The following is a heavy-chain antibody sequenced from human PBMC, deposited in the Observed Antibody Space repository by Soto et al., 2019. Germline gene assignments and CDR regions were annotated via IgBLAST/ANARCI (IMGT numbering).Heavy chain of an antibody. D-gene: IGHD3-22*01. CDR3: VRATYFSDSSGYTRCFDY. CDR1: GFTFSSYA. J-gene: IGHJ4*02. CDR2: ISGSGGST. Sequence: EVQLLESGGGLVQPGGSLRLSCAASGFTFSSYAMSWVRQAPGKGLEWVSAISGSGGSTYYADSVKGRFTISRDNSKNTLYLQMNSLKTEDTAVYYCVRATYFSDSSGYTRCFDYWGQGTLVTVSS. V-gene: IGHV3-23*01.